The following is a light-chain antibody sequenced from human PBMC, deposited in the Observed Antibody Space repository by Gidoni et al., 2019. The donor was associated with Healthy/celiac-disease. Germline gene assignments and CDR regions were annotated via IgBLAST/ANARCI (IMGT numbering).Light chain of an antibody. CDR2: DAS. J-gene: IGKJ4*01. CDR3: QQYDNLPPLT. V-gene: IGKV1-33*01. CDR1: QDISNY. Sequence: DIQMNQSPCSLSASVGDRVTITCQASQDISNYLNWYQQEPGTAPKLLIYDASNLETGVPSRFSGSGSGTDSTFTISSLQPEDIATYYCQQYDNLPPLTFGGGTKVEIK.